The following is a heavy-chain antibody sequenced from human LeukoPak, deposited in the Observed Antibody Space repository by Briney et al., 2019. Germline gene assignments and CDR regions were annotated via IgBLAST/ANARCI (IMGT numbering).Heavy chain of an antibody. V-gene: IGHV3-30*18. CDR2: ISYDGSDK. J-gene: IGHJ4*02. CDR3: AKDQDIAAAAYYFDY. Sequence: GRSLRLSCAASGFTFSSYGMHWVRQAPGKGLEWVAVISYDGSDKYYADSVKGRFTISRDNSKNTLYLQMNSLRAGDTAVYYCAKDQDIAAAAYYFDYWGQGTLVTVSS. D-gene: IGHD6-13*01. CDR1: GFTFSSYG.